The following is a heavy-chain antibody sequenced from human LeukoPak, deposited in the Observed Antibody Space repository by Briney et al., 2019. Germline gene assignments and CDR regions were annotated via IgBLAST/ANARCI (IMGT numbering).Heavy chain of an antibody. J-gene: IGHJ3*02. CDR2: ISAYNGNT. Sequence: ASVKVSCKASGYTFTSYGISWVRQAPGQGLEWMGWISAYNGNTNYAQKPQGRVTMTTDTSTSTAYMELRSLRSDDTAAYYCARGSGVIVVVPAAKRSRDAFDIWGQGTMVTVSS. CDR3: ARGSGVIVVVPAAKRSRDAFDI. D-gene: IGHD2-2*01. V-gene: IGHV1-18*01. CDR1: GYTFTSYG.